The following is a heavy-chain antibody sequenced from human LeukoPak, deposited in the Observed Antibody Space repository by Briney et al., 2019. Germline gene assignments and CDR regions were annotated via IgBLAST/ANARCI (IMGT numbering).Heavy chain of an antibody. D-gene: IGHD2-2*01. V-gene: IGHV3-11*01. CDR3: AREHCSTTSCWSDT. CDR2: ISTSGSTI. Sequence: GGTLRLSCAAFGFTFSDYYMNWIRQAPGKGLEWVSYISTSGSTIYYSDSVKGRFTISRDNTKNSLYLQMNSLRAEDTAVYYCAREHCSTTSCWSDTWGQGTLVTVSS. CDR1: GFTFSDYY. J-gene: IGHJ5*02.